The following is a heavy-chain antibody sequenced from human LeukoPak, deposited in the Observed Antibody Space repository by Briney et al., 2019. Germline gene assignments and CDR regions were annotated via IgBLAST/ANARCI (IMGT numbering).Heavy chain of an antibody. Sequence: SQTLSLICTVSGGSVSSSNYYWGWIRQPPGKGLEWIGTIHHTGTTYYNPSLKSRVTISVDTSKNQFSLKLSSVTAADTAVYYCARRNYYDSSGYDYWGQGTLVTVSS. J-gene: IGHJ4*02. CDR3: ARRNYYDSSGYDY. V-gene: IGHV4-30-4*08. CDR1: GGSVSSSNYY. D-gene: IGHD3-22*01. CDR2: IHHTGTT.